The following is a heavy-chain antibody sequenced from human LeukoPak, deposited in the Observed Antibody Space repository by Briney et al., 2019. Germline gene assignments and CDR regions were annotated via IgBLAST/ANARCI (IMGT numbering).Heavy chain of an antibody. CDR3: AALLGDGSIDY. J-gene: IGHJ4*02. V-gene: IGHV4-31*03. CDR1: GGSISTGGYY. D-gene: IGHD2-21*02. Sequence: SQTLSLTCTVSGGSISTGGYYWNWIRQHPGKGQEWIGCIYDRGSTCYNASLKRRITISLDTSKNQFSLKLKSVTAADTAVYYCAALLGDGSIDYWGQGTLVTVSS. CDR2: IYDRGST.